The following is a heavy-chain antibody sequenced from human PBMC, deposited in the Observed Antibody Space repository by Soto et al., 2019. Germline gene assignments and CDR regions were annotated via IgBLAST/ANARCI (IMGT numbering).Heavy chain of an antibody. CDR1: GFTFSSYA. V-gene: IGHV3-23*01. D-gene: IGHD5-18*01. Sequence: EVQLLESGGGLVQPGESLRLSCAASGFTFSSYAMSCVRQAPGKGLEWVSAISGSGGSTYYADSVKGRFTISRDNSKNTLYLQMNSLRVEDTAVYYCAKCYPGRYGMDVWGQGTTVTVSS. CDR3: AKCYPGRYGMDV. J-gene: IGHJ6*02. CDR2: ISGSGGST.